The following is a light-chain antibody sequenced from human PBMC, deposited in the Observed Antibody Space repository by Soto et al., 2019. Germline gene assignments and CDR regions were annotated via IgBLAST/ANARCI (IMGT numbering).Light chain of an antibody. J-gene: IGKJ1*01. V-gene: IGKV1-5*01. Sequence: DFHVTQSPSSLSASVEDRVIITCRASQSISNHLNWYQQKPGKAPKLLIYDASSLESGVPSRFSGSGSGTEFTLTISSLQPDDFATYYCQQYNSYSWTFGQGTKV. CDR1: QSISNH. CDR3: QQYNSYSWT. CDR2: DAS.